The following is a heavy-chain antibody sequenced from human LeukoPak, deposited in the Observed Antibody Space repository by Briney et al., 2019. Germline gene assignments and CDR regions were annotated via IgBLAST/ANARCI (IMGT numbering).Heavy chain of an antibody. CDR2: ISYDGSNK. V-gene: IGHV3-30*03. CDR3: ARERSSSWALDY. D-gene: IGHD6-13*01. Sequence: GESLILSCVTSGFTFSSHGMHWGRQTPAEVLERVAIISYDGSNKYFAHSVKRRFTISRDSSKNTLYLQMNSLRAEDTAVYYCARERSSSWALDYWGQGTLVTVSS. CDR1: GFTFSSHG. J-gene: IGHJ4*02.